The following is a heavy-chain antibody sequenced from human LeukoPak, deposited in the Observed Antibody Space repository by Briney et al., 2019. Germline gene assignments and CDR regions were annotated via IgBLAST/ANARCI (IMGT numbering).Heavy chain of an antibody. CDR2: TNSGGTT. V-gene: IGHV3-NL1*01. CDR1: GFTFSSYG. J-gene: IGHJ5*02. D-gene: IGHD4-23*01. CDR3: ARDSRYGGDGA. Sequence: PGGSLRLSCAASGFTFSSYGMHWVRQAPGKGLEWVSFTNSGGTTYYADSVKGRFTISRDNSKNTLYLQMNSLRAEDTAVYYCARDSRYGGDGAWGQGTLVTVSS.